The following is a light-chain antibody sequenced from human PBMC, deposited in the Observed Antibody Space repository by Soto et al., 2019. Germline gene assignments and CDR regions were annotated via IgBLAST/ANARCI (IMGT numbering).Light chain of an antibody. J-gene: IGKJ1*01. CDR2: GAS. CDR3: QQYGRSGT. CDR1: QGISHY. V-gene: IGKV3-20*01. Sequence: PQSPSSLSASVGDRVTITCRASQGISHYLAWYQQKPGQAPRLLIYGASNRATGIPDRFSGSGSGTDFTLTISRLEPEDFAVYYCQQYGRSGTFGQGTKVDI.